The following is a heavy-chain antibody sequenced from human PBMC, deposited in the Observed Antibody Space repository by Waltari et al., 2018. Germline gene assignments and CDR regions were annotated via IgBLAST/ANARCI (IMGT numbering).Heavy chain of an antibody. Sequence: QVQLQESGPGLVKPSETLSLTCTVSGGSISSYYWSWIRQPAGKGLEWIGRIYTSGSTNYNPSLKSRVTMSVDTSKNQFSLKLSSVTAADTAVYYCARDIEQDYFSTPAEGYFDYWGQGTLVTVSS. CDR1: GGSISSYY. CDR2: IYTSGST. J-gene: IGHJ4*02. D-gene: IGHD3-10*01. V-gene: IGHV4-4*07. CDR3: ARDIEQDYFSTPAEGYFDY.